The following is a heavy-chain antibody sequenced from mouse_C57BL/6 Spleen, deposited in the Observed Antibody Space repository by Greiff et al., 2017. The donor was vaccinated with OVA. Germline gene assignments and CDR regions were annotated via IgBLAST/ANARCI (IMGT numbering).Heavy chain of an antibody. CDR3: ARDSSGYGFAY. CDR2: INPYNGGT. V-gene: IGHV1-19*01. Sequence: VQLQQSGPVLVKPGASVTMSCKASGYTFTDYYMTWVKQSPGKSLEWIGVINPYNGGTSYNQKFKGKATLTVDKSSSTAYMELNSLTSEDSAVYYCARDSSGYGFAYWGQGTLVTVSA. D-gene: IGHD3-2*02. CDR1: GYTFTDYY. J-gene: IGHJ3*01.